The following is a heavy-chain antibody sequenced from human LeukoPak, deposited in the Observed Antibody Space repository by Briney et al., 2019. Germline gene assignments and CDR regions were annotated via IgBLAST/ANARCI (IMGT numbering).Heavy chain of an antibody. V-gene: IGHV3-53*01. CDR3: ARGVRIAVAHPHLDY. Sequence: GGSLRLSCAASGSTVSSNYMSWVRQAPGKGLEWVSVIYSGGSTYYADSVKGRFTISRDNSKNTLYLQMNSLRAEDTAVYYCARGVRIAVAHPHLDYWGLGSLVTVSS. D-gene: IGHD6-19*01. CDR1: GSTVSSNY. CDR2: IYSGGST. J-gene: IGHJ4*02.